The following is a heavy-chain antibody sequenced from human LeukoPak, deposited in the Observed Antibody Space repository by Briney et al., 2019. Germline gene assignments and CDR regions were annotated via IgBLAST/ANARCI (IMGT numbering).Heavy chain of an antibody. V-gene: IGHV4-39*01. CDR2: IYYSGST. Sequence: KPSETLSLTCTVSGGSISSSTYYWGWIRQPPGKGLEWIGSIYYSGSTYYNPSLKSRVTISVDTSKNQFSLKVSSVTAADTAVYYCAREHFSSAFDPWGQGTLVTVSS. CDR1: GGSISSSTYY. J-gene: IGHJ5*02. D-gene: IGHD6-19*01. CDR3: AREHFSSAFDP.